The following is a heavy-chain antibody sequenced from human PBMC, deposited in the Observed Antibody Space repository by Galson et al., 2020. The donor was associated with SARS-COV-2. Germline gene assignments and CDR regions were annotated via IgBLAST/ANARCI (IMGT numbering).Heavy chain of an antibody. CDR1: GFTFSNFA. J-gene: IGHJ4*02. V-gene: IGHV3-30*04. CDR2: ISHDGTKK. Sequence: TGGSLRLSCAASGFTFSNFAMHWVRQAAVKGLEWVAIISHDGTKKYNTDSMKGRFTISRDNSKNTLYLQMNNLSDEDTAVYFCAREGPDYTSSYFDNWGQGTPVTVSS. CDR3: AREGPDYTSSYFDN. D-gene: IGHD6-6*01.